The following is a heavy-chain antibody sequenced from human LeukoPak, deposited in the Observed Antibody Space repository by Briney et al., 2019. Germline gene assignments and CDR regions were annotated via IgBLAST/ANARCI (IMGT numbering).Heavy chain of an antibody. CDR3: AKYPEGSGSYYWVYFDY. J-gene: IGHJ4*02. CDR1: GFTFSSYA. V-gene: IGHV3-23*01. D-gene: IGHD3-10*01. CDR2: ISGSGGST. Sequence: GGSLRLFCAASGFTFSSYAMSWVRQAPGKGLEWVSAISGSGGSTYYADSVKGRFTISRDNSKNTLYLQMNSLRAEDTAVYYCAKYPEGSGSYYWVYFDYWGQGTLVTVSS.